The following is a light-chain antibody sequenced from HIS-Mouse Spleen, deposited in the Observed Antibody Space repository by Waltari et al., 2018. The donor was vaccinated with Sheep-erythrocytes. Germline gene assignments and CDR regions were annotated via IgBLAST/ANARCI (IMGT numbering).Light chain of an antibody. CDR3: QQYYSTLT. CDR2: CAS. J-gene: IGKJ4*01. CDR1: QSVLYSSNNKNY. V-gene: IGKV4-1*01. Sequence: DIVMTQSPDSLAVSLGERATINCKSSQSVLYSSNNKNYLAWYQQKPGQPPKLPVYCASTRESGVPDRFSGSGSGTDFTLTISSLQAEDVAVYYCQQYYSTLTFGGGTKVEIK.